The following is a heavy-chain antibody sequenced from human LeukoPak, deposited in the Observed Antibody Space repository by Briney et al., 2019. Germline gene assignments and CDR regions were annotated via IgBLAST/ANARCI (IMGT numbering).Heavy chain of an antibody. V-gene: IGHV1-18*01. CDR1: GYTFTNSG. CDR3: ARDPILRFSTTNCFDP. D-gene: IGHD3-3*01. J-gene: IGHJ5*02. Sequence: ASAQVSCKASGYTFTNSGISWVRQAPGQGLEWMGWISAYNGNTNYAQKLQGRVTMTTDTSTSTAYMELRSLRSDDTAVYYCARDPILRFSTTNCFDPWGQGTLVTVSS. CDR2: ISAYNGNT.